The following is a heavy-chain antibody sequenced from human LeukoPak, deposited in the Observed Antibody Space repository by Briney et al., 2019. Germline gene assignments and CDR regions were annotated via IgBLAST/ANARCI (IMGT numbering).Heavy chain of an antibody. CDR3: VRPESAGTKYRFDY. Sequence: SETLSLTCTVSGGSISSSTYYWGWIRQPPGKGLEWIGSVSYTGNTYYNPSLKSRVTISVDTSKNQFSLKLTSVTAADTAVYYCVRPESAGTKYRFDYWGQGALVTVSS. D-gene: IGHD1-1*01. V-gene: IGHV4-39*07. J-gene: IGHJ4*02. CDR1: GGSISSSTYY. CDR2: VSYTGNT.